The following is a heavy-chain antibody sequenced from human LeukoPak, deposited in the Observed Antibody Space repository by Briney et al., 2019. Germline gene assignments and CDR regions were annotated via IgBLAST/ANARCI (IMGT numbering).Heavy chain of an antibody. CDR1: GFTFSSYG. Sequence: SLRLSCAASGFTFSSYGMHWVRQAPGKGLEWVSGINWNSGSIAYADSVKGRFTISRDNAKNSLYLQMKSLRAEDTAVYYCARGKTSQNIVTRKTYNWFDPWGQGTLVTVSS. J-gene: IGHJ5*02. V-gene: IGHV3-9*01. CDR2: INWNSGSI. D-gene: IGHD2/OR15-2a*01. CDR3: ARGKTSQNIVTRKTYNWFDP.